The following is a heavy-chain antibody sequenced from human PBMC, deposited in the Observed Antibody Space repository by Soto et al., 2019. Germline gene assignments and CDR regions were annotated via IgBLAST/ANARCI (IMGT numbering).Heavy chain of an antibody. J-gene: IGHJ6*02. Sequence: HPGGSLRLSCAASGFTFSSYGMHWVRQAPGKGLEWVAVISYDGSNKYYADSVKGRFTISRDNSKNTLYLQMNSLRAEDTAVYYCAKAVIKAEPYYYGMDVWGQGTTVTVSS. CDR1: GFTFSSYG. V-gene: IGHV3-30*18. D-gene: IGHD3-10*01. CDR2: ISYDGSNK. CDR3: AKAVIKAEPYYYGMDV.